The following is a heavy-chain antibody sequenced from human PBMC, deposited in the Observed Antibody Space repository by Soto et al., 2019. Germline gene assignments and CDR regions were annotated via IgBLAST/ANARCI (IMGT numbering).Heavy chain of an antibody. D-gene: IGHD3-3*01. V-gene: IGHV3-30*18. J-gene: IGHJ6*02. CDR3: AKESYDFWSGYSRLGYYYGMDV. CDR2: ISYDGSNK. CDR1: GFTFSSYG. Sequence: GGSLRLSCAASGFTFSSYGMHWVRQAPGKGLEWVAVISYDGSNKYYADSVKGRFTISRDNSKNTLYLQMNSLRAEDTAVYYCAKESYDFWSGYSRLGYYYGMDVWGQGTTVTVSS.